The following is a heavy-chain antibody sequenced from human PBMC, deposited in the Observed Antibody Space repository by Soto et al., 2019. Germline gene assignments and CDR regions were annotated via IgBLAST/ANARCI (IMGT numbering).Heavy chain of an antibody. CDR3: ARDVGYGDFSAALLD. J-gene: IGHJ4*02. V-gene: IGHV1-69*01. D-gene: IGHD2-21*02. CDR2: IITLFGTS. Sequence: VQLIQSGAEVKKPGSSVKVSCKASGGTFSSHSINWVRQAPGQGLEWMGGIITLFGTSNYAQNFQGRVTITADQSTSTAYMELNSLTSDDTAVYYCARDVGYGDFSAALLDWGQGTLVTVSS. CDR1: GGTFSSHS.